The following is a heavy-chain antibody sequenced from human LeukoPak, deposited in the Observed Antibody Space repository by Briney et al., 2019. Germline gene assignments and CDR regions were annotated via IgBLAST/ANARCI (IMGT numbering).Heavy chain of an antibody. Sequence: GGSLRLSCAASGFTFSSYWMHWVRQAPGKGLVWVSRINSDGSSTSYADSVKGRFTISRDNAKNTLYLQMNSLRAEDTAVYYCAVHSSSFLFDYWGQGTLVTVSS. CDR2: INSDGSST. V-gene: IGHV3-74*01. J-gene: IGHJ4*02. CDR3: AVHSSSFLFDY. CDR1: GFTFSSYW. D-gene: IGHD6-13*01.